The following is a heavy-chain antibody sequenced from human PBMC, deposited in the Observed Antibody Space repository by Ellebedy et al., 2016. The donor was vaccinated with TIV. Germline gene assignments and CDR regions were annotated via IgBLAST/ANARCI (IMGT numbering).Heavy chain of an antibody. CDR2: IWYDGSNK. Sequence: PGGSLRLSCAASGFTFSSYGMHWVRQAPGKGLEWVAVIWYDGSNKYYADSVKGRFTISRDNSKNTLYLQMNSLRAEDTAVYYCAVVPAARPGLDYWGQGTLVTVSS. D-gene: IGHD2-2*01. V-gene: IGHV3-33*08. CDR3: AVVPAARPGLDY. CDR1: GFTFSSYG. J-gene: IGHJ4*02.